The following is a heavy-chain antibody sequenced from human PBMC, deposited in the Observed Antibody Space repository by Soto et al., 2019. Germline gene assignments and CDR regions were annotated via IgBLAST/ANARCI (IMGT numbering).Heavy chain of an antibody. CDR3: ASMYCSGGSCYFGPNRPFGPDYGMDV. Sequence: EASVKVSCKASGGTFSSYAISWVRQAPGQGLEWMGGIIPIFGTANYAQKFQGRVTITADESTSTAYMELSSLRSEDTAVYYCASMYCSGGSCYFGPNRPFGPDYGMDVWGQGTTVTVSS. V-gene: IGHV1-69*13. CDR2: IIPIFGTA. D-gene: IGHD2-15*01. J-gene: IGHJ6*02. CDR1: GGTFSSYA.